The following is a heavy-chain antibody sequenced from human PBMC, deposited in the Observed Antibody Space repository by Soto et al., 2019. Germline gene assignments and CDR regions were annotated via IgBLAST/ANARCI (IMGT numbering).Heavy chain of an antibody. D-gene: IGHD3-10*01. CDR3: ARGYYYGSGSYSMYFDY. CDR2: IIPIFGTA. CDR1: GGTFSSYA. Sequence: ASVKVSCKASGGTFSSYAISWVRQAPGQGLEWMGGIIPIFGTANYAQKFQGRVTITADESTSTAYMELSSLRSEDTAVYYCARGYYYGSGSYSMYFDYWGQGTLVTVSS. J-gene: IGHJ4*02. V-gene: IGHV1-69*13.